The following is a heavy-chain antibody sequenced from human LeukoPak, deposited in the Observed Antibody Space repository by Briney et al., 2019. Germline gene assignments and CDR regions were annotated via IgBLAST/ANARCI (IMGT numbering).Heavy chain of an antibody. Sequence: GGSLRLSCPASGFTFSSYEMNWVRQAPGKGREWVSYISIIGSTIYYADSVKGRFTISRDNAKNSLYLQMNSLRAEETAVYYCARGHRNTMVRGVIRYYYMDVWGKGTTVTISS. CDR3: ARGHRNTMVRGVIRYYYMDV. V-gene: IGHV3-48*03. J-gene: IGHJ6*03. CDR2: ISIIGSTI. D-gene: IGHD3-10*01. CDR1: GFTFSSYE.